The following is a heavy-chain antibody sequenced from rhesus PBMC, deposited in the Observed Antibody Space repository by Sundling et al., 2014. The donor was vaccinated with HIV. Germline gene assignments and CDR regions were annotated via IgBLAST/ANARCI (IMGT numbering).Heavy chain of an antibody. V-gene: IGHV3S42*01. J-gene: IGHJ4*01. CDR1: GFTFSSYG. CDR2: INSGGGST. CDR3: AKAHCSGIYCHIDY. D-gene: IGHD2-27*01. Sequence: EVQLVETGGGLVQPGGSLKLSCAASGFTFSSYGMSWVRQAPGKGLEWVSAINSGGGSTYYADSVKGRFTISRDNSKNTLSLQMNSLRAEDTAVYYCAKAHCSGIYCHIDYWGQGVLVTVSS.